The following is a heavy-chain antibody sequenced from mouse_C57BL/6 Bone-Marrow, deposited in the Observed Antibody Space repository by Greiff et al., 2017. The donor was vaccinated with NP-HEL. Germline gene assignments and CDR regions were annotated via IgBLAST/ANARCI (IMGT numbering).Heavy chain of an antibody. V-gene: IGHV1-81*01. J-gene: IGHJ2*01. CDR2: IYPRSGNT. CDR1: GYTFTSYG. Sequence: VQLQQSGAELARPGASVKLSCKASGYTFTSYGISWVKQRTGQGLEWIGEIYPRSGNTYYNEKFKGKATLTADKSSSTAYLELRSLTSEDSAVYFCARSYYYGSSFDYWGQGTTLTVSS. CDR3: ARSYYYGSSFDY. D-gene: IGHD1-1*01.